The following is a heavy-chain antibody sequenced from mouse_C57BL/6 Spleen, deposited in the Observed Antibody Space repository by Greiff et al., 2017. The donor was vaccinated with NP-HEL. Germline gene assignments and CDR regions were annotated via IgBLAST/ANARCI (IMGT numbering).Heavy chain of an antibody. CDR1: GYAFSSYW. Sequence: QVQLQQSGAELVKPGASVKISCKASGYAFSSYWMNWVKQRPGKGLEWIGQLYPGDGDTTYNGKFKGKATLTADKSSSTAYMQLSILTSEDSAVYFYARKGLRPWLAYWGQGTLVTVSA. D-gene: IGHD2-4*01. V-gene: IGHV1-80*01. CDR3: ARKGLRPWLAY. J-gene: IGHJ3*01. CDR2: LYPGDGDT.